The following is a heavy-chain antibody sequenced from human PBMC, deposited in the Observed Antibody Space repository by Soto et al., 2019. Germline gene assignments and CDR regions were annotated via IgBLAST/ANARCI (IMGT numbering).Heavy chain of an antibody. D-gene: IGHD1-26*01. CDR1: GGSISSGDYY. CDR3: ARDSYKHYGMDV. J-gene: IGHJ6*02. Sequence: PSETLSLTCTVSGGSISSGDYYWSWIRQPPGKGLEWIGYIYYSGSTYYNPSLKSRVTISVDTSKNQFSLKLSSVTAADTAVYYCARDSYKHYGMDVWGQGTTVTVSS. CDR2: IYYSGST. V-gene: IGHV4-30-4*01.